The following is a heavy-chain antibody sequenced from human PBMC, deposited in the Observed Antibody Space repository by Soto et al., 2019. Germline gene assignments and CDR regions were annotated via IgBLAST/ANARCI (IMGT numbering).Heavy chain of an antibody. J-gene: IGHJ4*02. CDR2: ISGSGIST. CDR1: GFTFSSYA. D-gene: IGHD6-19*01. CDR3: AKEGEHSSGWANFDY. Sequence: EVQLLESGGGLVQPGGSLRLSCAASGFTFSSYAMSWVRQAPGKGLEWVSAISGSGISTYYADSVKGRFTISRDNSKNTLYLQMNSLRAEDRDVYYCAKEGEHSSGWANFDYWGQGTLVTVSS. V-gene: IGHV3-23*01.